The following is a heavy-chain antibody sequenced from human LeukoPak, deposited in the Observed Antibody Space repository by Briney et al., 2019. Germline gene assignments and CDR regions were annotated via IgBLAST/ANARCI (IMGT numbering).Heavy chain of an antibody. Sequence: GGSLRLSRAASRFTFSIYWMHWVRPPPAKGLVWVSRISIDGNSTTYADSVKGRFTISSDNAKKPLYLQLKSLRAKDTAGNYCVREYSSSSSRAFDIWGQGTIVSVSS. D-gene: IGHD6-6*01. CDR3: VREYSSSSSRAFDI. V-gene: IGHV3-74*01. J-gene: IGHJ3*02. CDR1: RFTFSIYW. CDR2: ISIDGNST.